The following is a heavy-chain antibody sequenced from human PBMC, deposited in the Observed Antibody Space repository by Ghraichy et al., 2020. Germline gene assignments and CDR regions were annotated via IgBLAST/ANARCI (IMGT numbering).Heavy chain of an antibody. CDR3: ARVGITGRTAHGMDV. V-gene: IGHV3-48*02. Sequence: GESLNISCVASGFTFSSYSMNWVRQAPGKGLEWVSYMSSSSSTIYYADSVKGRFTISRDNAKSSLYLQMNSLRDEDTAVYYCARVGITGRTAHGMDVWGQGTTVTVSS. CDR1: GFTFSSYS. J-gene: IGHJ6*02. CDR2: MSSSSSTI. D-gene: IGHD1/OR15-1a*01.